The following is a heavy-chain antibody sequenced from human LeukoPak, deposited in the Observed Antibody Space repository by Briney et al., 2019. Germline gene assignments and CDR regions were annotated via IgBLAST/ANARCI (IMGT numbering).Heavy chain of an antibody. CDR1: GGSISSYY. CDR3: TRSVAWNERFGS. V-gene: IGHV4-4*07. Sequence: PSETLSLTCTVSGGSISSYYWSWVRQPAGKGLEWVGRICTSGSASGTISYNPSLKSRVTMSVDTSKKVFSLKLSSVTAADTALFYCTRSVAWNERFGSWGQGTLVTVSS. D-gene: IGHD1-1*01. J-gene: IGHJ4*02. CDR2: ICTSGSASGTI.